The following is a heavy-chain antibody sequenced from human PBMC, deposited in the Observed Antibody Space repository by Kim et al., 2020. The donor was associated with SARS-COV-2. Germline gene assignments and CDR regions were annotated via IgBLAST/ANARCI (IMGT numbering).Heavy chain of an antibody. V-gene: IGHV3-21*05. CDR1: GFTFSAHA. D-gene: IGHD3-10*01. CDR2: IAYNSTHI. Sequence: GGSLRLSCAASGFTFSAHALHWVRQAPGKGLEWVSFIAYNSTHISYPDSVKGRFTISRDNTKNTLYLQMNSLRPEDTAVYYCVAEIGSRCFDHWGQGTLVTVSS. J-gene: IGHJ4*02. CDR3: VAEIGSRCFDH.